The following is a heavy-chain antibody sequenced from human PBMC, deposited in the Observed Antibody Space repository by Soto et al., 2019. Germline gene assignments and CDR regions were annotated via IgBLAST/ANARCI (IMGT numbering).Heavy chain of an antibody. V-gene: IGHV2-70*11. CDR2: IDWDDDK. CDR3: ARIVGATLPDDAFDI. Sequence: FGPTLVNPTQTLTLAGTFSGFSLSSSGLCVSWIRQPPGKALEWLARIDWDDDKYYSTSLKTRLTISKDTSKNQVVLTMTNMEPVDTATYYCARIVGATLPDDAFDIWGQGTMVTVSS. D-gene: IGHD1-26*01. CDR1: GFSLSSSGLC. J-gene: IGHJ3*02.